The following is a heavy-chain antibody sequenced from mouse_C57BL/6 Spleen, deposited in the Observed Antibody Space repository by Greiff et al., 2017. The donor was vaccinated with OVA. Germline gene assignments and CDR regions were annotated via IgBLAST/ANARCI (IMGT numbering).Heavy chain of an antibody. CDR3: TRDLLRYSVPFAY. V-gene: IGHV1-61*01. CDR1: GYTFTSYW. CDR2: IYPSDSET. D-gene: IGHD1-1*01. Sequence: VQLQQPGAELVRPGSSVKLSCKASGYTFTSYWMDWVKQRPGQGLEWIGNIYPSDSETHYNQKFKDKATLTVDKSSSTAYMQLSSLTAEDSAVYYCTRDLLRYSVPFAYWGQGTLVTVSA. J-gene: IGHJ3*01.